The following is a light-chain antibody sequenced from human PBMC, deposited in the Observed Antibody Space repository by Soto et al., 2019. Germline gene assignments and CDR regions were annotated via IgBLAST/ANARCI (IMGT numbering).Light chain of an antibody. V-gene: IGKV3-11*01. CDR3: QQRSDRLPIT. Sequence: EIVLTQSPATLSLSPGERGTLSCRASQSVSSHLAWYQQKPGQAPRLLIYDASKRPTGIPARFSGSGSGTDFTLTISSPEPEDSAVYYCQQRSDRLPITFGQGTRLEIK. J-gene: IGKJ5*01. CDR2: DAS. CDR1: QSVSSH.